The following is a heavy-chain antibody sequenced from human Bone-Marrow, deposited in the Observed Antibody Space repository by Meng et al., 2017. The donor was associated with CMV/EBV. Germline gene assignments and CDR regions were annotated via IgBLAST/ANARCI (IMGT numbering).Heavy chain of an antibody. CDR3: TRWGIALAAYNWFDP. J-gene: IGHJ5*02. CDR2: IKQDGSEK. V-gene: IGHV3-7*01. Sequence: GESLKISCAASGFTVSSKYMSWVRQAPGKGLEWVANIKQDGSEKYYVDSVKGRFTISRDNAKNSQYLQMNSLRAEDTAVYYCTRWGIALAAYNWFDPWGQGTLVTVSS. CDR1: GFTVSSKY. D-gene: IGHD6-19*01.